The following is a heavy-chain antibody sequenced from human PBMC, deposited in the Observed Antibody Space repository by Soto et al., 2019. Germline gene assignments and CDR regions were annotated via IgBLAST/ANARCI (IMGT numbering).Heavy chain of an antibody. D-gene: IGHD2-21*01. J-gene: IGHJ4*02. CDR3: AKVVGNGPFDY. CDR2: MNPNSGST. V-gene: IGHV1-8*01. Sequence: QVQLVQSGAEVKKPGASVKVSCKASGYTFTNHDINWVRQATGQGLEWMGWMNPNSGSTGYAQKFQGRITLTRNPSIITGYMELSSLRSEDTAVYYCAKVVGNGPFDYWGQGTLVTVSS. CDR1: GYTFTNHD.